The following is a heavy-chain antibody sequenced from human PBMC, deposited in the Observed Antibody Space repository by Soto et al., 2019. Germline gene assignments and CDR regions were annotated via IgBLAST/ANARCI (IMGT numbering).Heavy chain of an antibody. Sequence: QVQLQESGPGLVKPPQTLSLTCTVSGGSISSGGYYWSWIRQHPGKGLEWIGYIDYSGSTYYNPSLKSRVTISVDTSKNQFSMKLSSVTAADTAVYYCARTLETAMVIDFDYWGQGTLVTVSS. CDR1: GGSISSGGYY. V-gene: IGHV4-31*03. CDR3: ARTLETAMVIDFDY. CDR2: IDYSGST. J-gene: IGHJ4*02. D-gene: IGHD5-18*01.